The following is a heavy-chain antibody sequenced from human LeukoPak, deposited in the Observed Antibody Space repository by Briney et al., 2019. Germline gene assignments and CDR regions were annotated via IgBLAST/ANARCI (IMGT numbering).Heavy chain of an antibody. CDR1: GYSITSGYY. J-gene: IGHJ6*03. CDR2: IYHTGST. V-gene: IGHV4-38-2*02. D-gene: IGHD2-8*02. CDR3: ARAPWSPYYYMDV. Sequence: PSETLSLTCTVSGYSITSGYYWGWFRQPPGKGLEWIASIYHTGSTYYNPSLKSRVTISVDTSKNHFSLKLTSVTAADTAVYYCARAPWSPYYYMDVWGKGTTVTVSS.